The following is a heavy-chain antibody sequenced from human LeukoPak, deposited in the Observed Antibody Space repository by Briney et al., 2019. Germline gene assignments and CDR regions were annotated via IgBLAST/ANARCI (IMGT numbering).Heavy chain of an antibody. Sequence: PSETLSLTCTVSGGSISSSSYYWGWIRQPPGKGLEWIGSIYYSGSTYYNPSLKSRVTISVDTSKNQFSLKLSSVTAADTAVYYCARDWGRRAYYYDSSGYPLVNWFDPWGQGTLVTVSS. V-gene: IGHV4-39*07. J-gene: IGHJ5*02. CDR3: ARDWGRRAYYYDSSGYPLVNWFDP. CDR1: GGSISSSSYY. D-gene: IGHD3-22*01. CDR2: IYYSGST.